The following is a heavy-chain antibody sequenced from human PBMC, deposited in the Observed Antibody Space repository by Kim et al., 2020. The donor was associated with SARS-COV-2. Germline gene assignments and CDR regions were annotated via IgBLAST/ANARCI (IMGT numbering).Heavy chain of an antibody. CDR3: ARDQYYDFWSGYYKTNYYYYGMDV. V-gene: IGHV3-66*01. D-gene: IGHD3-3*01. CDR2: IYSGGST. Sequence: GGSLRLSCAASGFTVSSNYMSWVRQAPGKGLEWVSVIYSGGSTYYADSVKGRFTISRDNSKNTLYLQMNSLRAEDTAVYYCARDQYYDFWSGYYKTNYYYYGMDVWGQVTTVTVSS. CDR1: GFTVSSNY. J-gene: IGHJ6*02.